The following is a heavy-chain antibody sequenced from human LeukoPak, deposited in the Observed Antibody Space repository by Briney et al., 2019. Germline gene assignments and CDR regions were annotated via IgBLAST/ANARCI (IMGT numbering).Heavy chain of an antibody. CDR1: GFTFSCYG. D-gene: IGHD5-18*01. Sequence: GGSLRLSCAASGFTFSCYGMHWVRQAPGKGLEWVAVISYDGSNKYYADSVKGRFTISRDNSKNTLYLQMNSLRAEDTAVYYCAKLAAMVTYWGQGTLVTVSS. V-gene: IGHV3-30*18. CDR2: ISYDGSNK. J-gene: IGHJ4*02. CDR3: AKLAAMVTY.